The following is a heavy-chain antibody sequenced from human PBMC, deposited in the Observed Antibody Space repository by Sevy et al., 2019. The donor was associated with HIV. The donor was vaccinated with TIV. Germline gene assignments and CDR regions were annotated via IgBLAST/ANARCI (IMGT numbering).Heavy chain of an antibody. Sequence: GGSLRLSCAASGFTFSDYYMNWVRQAPGKGLEWVSSISGRSSYIHYAVSVRGRFTISRDNAKNSLYLQMNSLRVDDTAVYFCARDGGCSSTSCLLYFDSWGQGALVTVSS. J-gene: IGHJ4*02. D-gene: IGHD2-2*01. CDR2: ISGRSSYI. CDR3: ARDGGCSSTSCLLYFDS. CDR1: GFTFSDYY. V-gene: IGHV3-21*01.